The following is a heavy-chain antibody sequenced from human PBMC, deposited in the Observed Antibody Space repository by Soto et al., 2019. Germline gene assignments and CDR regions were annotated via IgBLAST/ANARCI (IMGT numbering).Heavy chain of an antibody. CDR1: GFTVSTYG. V-gene: IGHV3-30*03. D-gene: IGHD2-8*02. Sequence: QVQLVESGGGVVQPGRSLRLSCAVAGFTVSTYGMHWVRQAPGKGLEWVAVISRDGGTKYYADSVKGRFTISRDNFKNKLFLEMNSLRGVDMAVYYCTGEVASGYWGQGTLVTVSS. J-gene: IGHJ4*02. CDR3: TGEVASGY. CDR2: ISRDGGTK.